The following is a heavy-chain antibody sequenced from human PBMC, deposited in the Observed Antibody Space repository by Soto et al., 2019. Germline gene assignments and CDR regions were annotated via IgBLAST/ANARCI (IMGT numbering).Heavy chain of an antibody. D-gene: IGHD2-2*01. CDR1: GYTFTSYY. Sequence: ASVKVSCKASGYTFTSYYMHWVRQAPGQGLEWMGIINPSGGSTSYAQKFQGRVTMTRDTSTSTVYMELSSLRSEDTAVYYCAREGIHCSSTSCYVSWSDPWGQGTLVTVSS. V-gene: IGHV1-46*03. J-gene: IGHJ5*02. CDR2: INPSGGST. CDR3: AREGIHCSSTSCYVSWSDP.